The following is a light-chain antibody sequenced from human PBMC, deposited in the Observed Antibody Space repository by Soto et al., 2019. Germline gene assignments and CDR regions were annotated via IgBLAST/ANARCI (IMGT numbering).Light chain of an antibody. V-gene: IGLV2-8*01. Sequence: QSALTQPPSASGSPGQSVTISCTGTSSDVGGYNYVSWYQQHPGKAPKLMIYEVTKRPSGVPDRSAGSKSGNTASLTVSGLQAEDESDYYCCSSAGSNNWGVFGGGTKLTVL. CDR2: EVT. CDR3: CSSAGSNNWGV. CDR1: SSDVGGYNY. J-gene: IGLJ2*01.